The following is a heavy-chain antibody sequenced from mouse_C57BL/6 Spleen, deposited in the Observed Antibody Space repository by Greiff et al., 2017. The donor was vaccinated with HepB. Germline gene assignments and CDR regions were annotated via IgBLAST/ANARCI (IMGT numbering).Heavy chain of an antibody. Sequence: QVQLQQPGAELVKPGASVKLSCKASGYTFTSYWMHWVKQRPGQGLEWIGMIHPNSGSTNYNEKFKSKATLTVDKSSSTAYMQLSSLTSEVSAVYCCARSGYSNFYAMDYWGQGTSVTVSS. V-gene: IGHV1-64*01. D-gene: IGHD2-5*01. CDR3: ARSGYSNFYAMDY. J-gene: IGHJ4*01. CDR2: IHPNSGST. CDR1: GYTFTSYW.